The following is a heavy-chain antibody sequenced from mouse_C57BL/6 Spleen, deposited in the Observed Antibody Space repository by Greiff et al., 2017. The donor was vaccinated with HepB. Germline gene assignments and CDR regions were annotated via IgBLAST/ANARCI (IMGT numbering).Heavy chain of an antibody. J-gene: IGHJ4*01. CDR3: GAAQALYYAMDC. D-gene: IGHD3-2*02. CDR1: GYAFSSYW. CDR2: IYPGDGDT. Sequence: QVQLQQSGAELVKPGASVKISCKASGYAFSSYWMNWVKQRPGKGLEWIGQIYPGDGDTNYNGKFKGKATLTADKSSSTAYMQLSSLTSEDSAVCFCGAAQALYYAMDCWGQGTSVTVSS. V-gene: IGHV1-80*01.